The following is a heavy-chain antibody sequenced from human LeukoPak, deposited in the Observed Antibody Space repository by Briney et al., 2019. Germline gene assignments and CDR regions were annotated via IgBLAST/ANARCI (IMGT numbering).Heavy chain of an antibody. V-gene: IGHV3-7*02. J-gene: IGHJ4*02. Sequence: GGSLRLSCAASGFTFSRSWMGWVRQAPGKGLEWVANIKQDGTSKYYVDSVMGRFTISGDNAENSVYLQMNSLSAGDTAVYYCARHGDYCFDLWGPGTRVTVSS. CDR1: GFTFSRSW. D-gene: IGHD2-21*01. CDR3: ARHGDYCFDL. CDR2: IKQDGTSK.